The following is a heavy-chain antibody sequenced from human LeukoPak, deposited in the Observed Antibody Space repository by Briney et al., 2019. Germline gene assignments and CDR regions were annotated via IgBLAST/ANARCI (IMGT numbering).Heavy chain of an antibody. J-gene: IGHJ4*02. CDR1: GGSISSSSYY. Sequence: SETLSLTCTVSGGSISSSSYYWGWIRQPPGKGLEWIGSIYYSGSTYYNPSLKSRVTISVDTSKNQFSLKLSSVTAADTAVYYCARVNVANWDFDYWGQGTLVTVSS. D-gene: IGHD7-27*01. CDR3: ARVNVANWDFDY. CDR2: IYYSGST. V-gene: IGHV4-39*07.